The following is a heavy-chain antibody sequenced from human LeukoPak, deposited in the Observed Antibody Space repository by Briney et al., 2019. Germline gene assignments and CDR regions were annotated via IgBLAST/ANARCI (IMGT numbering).Heavy chain of an antibody. CDR2: TWYDGSNK. V-gene: IGHV3-33*01. J-gene: IGHJ6*02. Sequence: RXAPGXXXEWVALTWYDGSNKYYADSVKGRFTISRDNSKNTLYLQMNSLRAEDTAVYYCARAPGGHHPNYYGMDVWGQGTTVTVSS. CDR3: ARAPGGHHPNYYGMDV.